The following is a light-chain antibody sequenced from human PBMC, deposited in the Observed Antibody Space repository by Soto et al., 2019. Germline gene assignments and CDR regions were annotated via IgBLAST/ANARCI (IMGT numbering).Light chain of an antibody. CDR3: QQYNSYPLT. CDR1: QSISSW. Sequence: DIQMTQSPSTLSASVGDRVTITCRASQSISSWLAWYQQKPGKAAKLLIYKASSLESEVQSRFSGSGSGTEFTLTISSRQPDEFATYYCQQYNSYPLTFGQGTRLEIK. CDR2: KAS. V-gene: IGKV1-5*03. J-gene: IGKJ5*01.